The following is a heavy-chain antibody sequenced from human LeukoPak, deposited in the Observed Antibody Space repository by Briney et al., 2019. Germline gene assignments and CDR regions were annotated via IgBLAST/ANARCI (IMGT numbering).Heavy chain of an antibody. CDR1: GFTFSSYG. CDR2: IRYDGSNK. D-gene: IGHD3-22*01. CDR3: AKKRSDSSGYYFPFDY. V-gene: IGHV3-30*02. Sequence: PGGSLRLSCAASGFTFSSYGMHWVRQAPGKGLEWVAFIRYDGSNKYYADSVKGRFTISRDNSKNTLYLQMNSLRAEDTAVYYCAKKRSDSSGYYFPFDYWGQGTLVTVSS. J-gene: IGHJ4*02.